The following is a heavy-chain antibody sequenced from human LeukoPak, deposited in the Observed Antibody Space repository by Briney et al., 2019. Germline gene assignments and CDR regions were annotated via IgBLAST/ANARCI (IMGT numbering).Heavy chain of an antibody. CDR3: ARHSGSYAVGY. V-gene: IGHV5-51*01. CDR2: IYPGDSDT. Sequence: GGSLKISCKGSGYSFTSYWIGWVRQMPVKGLEWMGIIYPGDSDTRCSPSFQGQVTISADKSINTAYLQWSSLKASDTAMYYCARHSGSYAVGYWGQGTLVTVSS. J-gene: IGHJ4*02. CDR1: GYSFTSYW. D-gene: IGHD1-26*01.